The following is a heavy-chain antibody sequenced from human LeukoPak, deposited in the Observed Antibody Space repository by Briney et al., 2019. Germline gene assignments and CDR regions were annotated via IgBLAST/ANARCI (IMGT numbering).Heavy chain of an antibody. CDR3: ARAAWDYYDSSGYYYDY. Sequence: GGSLRLSCAASGFTFSSYAIHWVRQAPGKGLEWVAVISYDGSNKYYADSVKGRFTISRDNSKNTLYLQMNSLRAEDTAVYYCARAAWDYYDSSGYYYDYWGQGTLVTVSS. CDR2: ISYDGSNK. J-gene: IGHJ4*02. V-gene: IGHV3-30-3*01. D-gene: IGHD3-22*01. CDR1: GFTFSSYA.